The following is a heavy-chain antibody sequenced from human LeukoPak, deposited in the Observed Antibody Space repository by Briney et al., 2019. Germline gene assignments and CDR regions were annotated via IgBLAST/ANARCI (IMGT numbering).Heavy chain of an antibody. CDR3: AKDAQGSGGGFDY. J-gene: IGHJ4*02. Sequence: GGSLRLSCAASGFIFSSYGMHWVRQAPGKGLEGVAVISYDGSNKYYADSVKGRFTISRDNSKNTLYLQMNSLRAEDTAVYYCAKDAQGSGGGFDYWGQGTLVTVSS. D-gene: IGHD3-10*01. CDR1: GFIFSSYG. CDR2: ISYDGSNK. V-gene: IGHV3-30*18.